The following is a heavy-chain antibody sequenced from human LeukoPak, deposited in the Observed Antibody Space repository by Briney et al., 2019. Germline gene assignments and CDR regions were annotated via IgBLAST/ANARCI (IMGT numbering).Heavy chain of an antibody. J-gene: IGHJ2*01. CDR1: GGSISSHY. CDR2: IYYSGST. Sequence: PSETLSLTCTVSGGSISSHYWSWIRQPPGTGLEWIGYIYYSGSTNYNPSPQSRVTISVDTSTYPVSLQLSSVTAADTAVYYCARAPPVVVVAATPTSYWYFDLWCRGTLVTVSS. D-gene: IGHD2-15*01. CDR3: ARAPPVVVVAATPTSYWYFDL. V-gene: IGHV4-59*11.